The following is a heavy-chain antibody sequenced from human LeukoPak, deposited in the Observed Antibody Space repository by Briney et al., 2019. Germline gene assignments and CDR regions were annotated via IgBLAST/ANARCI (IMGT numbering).Heavy chain of an antibody. J-gene: IGHJ4*02. D-gene: IGHD7-27*01. Sequence: GGSLRLSCAATGFTFSSYTMSWVRQAPGKGLEWVSTITTSDGNTYYADSVKGRFTVSRDNSKNTLFLQMNSLRAEDTAVYYCAKDGGLWVSAHWGDSWGRGTLVTVSS. V-gene: IGHV3-23*01. CDR2: ITTSDGNT. CDR3: AKDGGLWVSAHWGDS. CDR1: GFTFSSYT.